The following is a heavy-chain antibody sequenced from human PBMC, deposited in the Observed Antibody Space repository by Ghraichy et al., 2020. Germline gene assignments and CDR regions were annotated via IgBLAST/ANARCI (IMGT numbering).Heavy chain of an antibody. J-gene: IGHJ4*02. Sequence: GESLNISCATSGFILHSYWMGWVRQAPGKGPEWVAGIKQDGSVIDYADSVKGRFTISRDNPKNAVYLEMTSLRVEDTAVYYCAGQWIHDSWGQGTLVTVSS. V-gene: IGHV3-7*01. D-gene: IGHD5-18*01. CDR3: AGQWIHDS. CDR1: GFILHSYW. CDR2: IKQDGSVI.